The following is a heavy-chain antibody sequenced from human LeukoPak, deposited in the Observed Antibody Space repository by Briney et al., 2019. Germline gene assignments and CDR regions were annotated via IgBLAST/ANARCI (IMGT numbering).Heavy chain of an antibody. Sequence: KSSETLSLTCTVSGGSISSGGYYWSWIRQPPGKGLEWIGYIYHSGSTYYNPSLKSRVTISVDRSKNQFSLKLSSVTAADTAVYYCARYLISGSYKDYWGQGTLVTVSS. CDR3: ARYLISGSYKDY. CDR2: IYHSGST. D-gene: IGHD1-26*01. V-gene: IGHV4-30-2*01. CDR1: GGSISSGGYY. J-gene: IGHJ4*02.